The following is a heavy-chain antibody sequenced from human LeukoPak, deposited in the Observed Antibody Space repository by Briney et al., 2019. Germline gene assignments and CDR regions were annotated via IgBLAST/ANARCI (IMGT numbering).Heavy chain of an antibody. J-gene: IGHJ3*02. CDR2: INPNSGGT. Sequence: GSVKVSCKASGYTFTGYYMHWVRQAPGQGLEWMGWINPNSGGTNYAQKFQGRVTMTRDASISTAYMELSRLRSDDTAVYYSERGLCGTAYYDNSVYSEVDAFDIRGQGTMVTVSS. CDR1: GYTFTGYY. D-gene: IGHD3-22*01. V-gene: IGHV1-2*02. CDR3: ERGLCGTAYYDNSVYSEVDAFDI.